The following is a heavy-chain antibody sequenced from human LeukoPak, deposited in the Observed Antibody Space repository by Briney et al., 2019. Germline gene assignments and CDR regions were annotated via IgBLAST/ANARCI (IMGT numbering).Heavy chain of an antibody. CDR1: GYSFTGYY. CDR3: ARVGLPYDILTGWLDP. D-gene: IGHD3-9*01. Sequence: ASVKVSCKASGYSFTGYYMHWVRQAPGQGLEWMGWINPNSGGTNYAQKFQGRVTMTRDTSISTAYMELSRLRSDDTAVYYCARVGLPYDILTGWLDPWGQGTLVTVSS. CDR2: INPNSGGT. V-gene: IGHV1-2*02. J-gene: IGHJ5*02.